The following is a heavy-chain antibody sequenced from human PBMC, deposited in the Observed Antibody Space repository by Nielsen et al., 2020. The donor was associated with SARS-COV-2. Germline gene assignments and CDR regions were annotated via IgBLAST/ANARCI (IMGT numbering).Heavy chain of an antibody. J-gene: IGHJ5*02. CDR3: ATSSGGFGELSALDP. Sequence: ASVKVSCEASGYTFTGYYMHWVRQAPGQGLEWMGWINPNSGGTNYAQKFQGWVTMTRDTSISTAYMELSRLRSDDTAVYYCATSSGGFGELSALDPWGQGTLVTVSS. CDR2: INPNSGGT. CDR1: GYTFTGYY. D-gene: IGHD3-10*01. V-gene: IGHV1-2*04.